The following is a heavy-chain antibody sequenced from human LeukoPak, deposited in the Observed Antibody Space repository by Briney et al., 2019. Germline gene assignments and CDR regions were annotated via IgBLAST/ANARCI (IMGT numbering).Heavy chain of an antibody. V-gene: IGHV1-69*11. Sequence: ASVKVSCKASGGTFSTYAISWARQAPGQGLEWVGRIVPILGTANYAQKFQGRVTITADESTSTAYMELSSLRSEDTAVYYCASTSSGRPLRDFDYWGQGTLVTVSS. CDR3: ASTSSGRPLRDFDY. D-gene: IGHD3-10*01. CDR2: IVPILGTA. J-gene: IGHJ4*02. CDR1: GGTFSTYA.